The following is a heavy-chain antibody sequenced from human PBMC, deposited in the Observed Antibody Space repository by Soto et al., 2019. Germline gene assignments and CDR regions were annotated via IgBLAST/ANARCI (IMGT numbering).Heavy chain of an antibody. Sequence: EVQLVESGGGLVQPGRSLRLSCAASGFTFDDYAMHWVRQAPGKGLEWVSGISWNSGSIGYADSVKGRFTISRDNAKISLYLQMNSLRAEDTALYYCARSSSGWLYYFDYWGQGTLVTVSS. CDR2: ISWNSGSI. J-gene: IGHJ4*02. CDR3: ARSSSGWLYYFDY. D-gene: IGHD6-19*01. V-gene: IGHV3-9*01. CDR1: GFTFDDYA.